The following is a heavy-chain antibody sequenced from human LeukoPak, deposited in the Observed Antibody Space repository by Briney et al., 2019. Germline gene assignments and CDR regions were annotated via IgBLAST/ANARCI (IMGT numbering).Heavy chain of an antibody. CDR1: GFSFSSYA. V-gene: IGHV3-23*01. CDR3: ANWIGSSSRDY. D-gene: IGHD6-6*01. J-gene: IGHJ4*02. Sequence: GGPLRLSCAASGFSFSSYAMSWVRQAPGKGLEWVSGISGSGGSTYYADSVRGRFTISRNNSNNALYLQMDSLRAEDTAVYYCANWIGSSSRDYWGQGTLVTVSS. CDR2: ISGSGGST.